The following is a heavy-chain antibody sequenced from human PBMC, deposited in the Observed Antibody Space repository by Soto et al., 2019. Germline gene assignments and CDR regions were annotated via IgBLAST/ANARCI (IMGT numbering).Heavy chain of an antibody. CDR1: GYTFTSYD. D-gene: IGHD6-25*01. Sequence: ASVKVSCKASGYTFTSYDINWVRQATGQGLEWMGWMNPNSGNTGYAQKFQGRVTMTRNTSISTAYMELSSLRSEDTAVYYCARGQKRRLQPTLNPVDYWGQGTLVTVSS. CDR3: ARGQKRRLQPTLNPVDY. J-gene: IGHJ4*02. V-gene: IGHV1-8*01. CDR2: MNPNSGNT.